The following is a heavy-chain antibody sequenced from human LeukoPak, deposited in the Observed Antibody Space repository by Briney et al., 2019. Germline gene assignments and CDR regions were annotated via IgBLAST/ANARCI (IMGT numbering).Heavy chain of an antibody. Sequence: ASVKVSCKASGYTFTGYYMHWVRQAPGQGLEWMGWINPNSGGTNYAQKFQGRVTMTRDTSISTAYMELSRLRSDDTAVDYCARAPPGGTYYYDSSGYYFWGQGTLVTVSS. J-gene: IGHJ4*02. V-gene: IGHV1-2*02. D-gene: IGHD3-22*01. CDR2: INPNSGGT. CDR1: GYTFTGYY. CDR3: ARAPPGGTYYYDSSGYYF.